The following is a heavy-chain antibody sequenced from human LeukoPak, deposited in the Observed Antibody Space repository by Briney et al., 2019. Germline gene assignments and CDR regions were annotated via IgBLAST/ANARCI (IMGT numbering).Heavy chain of an antibody. J-gene: IGHJ6*02. CDR2: ISSSSSTI. Sequence: PGGSLRLSCAASGFTFSSYSMNWVRQAPGKGLEWVSYISSSSSTIYYADSVKGRFTISRDNSKNTLYLQMNSLRAEDTAVYYCAKGGYCSGGSCYGLSVVDVWGQGTTVTVSS. D-gene: IGHD2-15*01. V-gene: IGHV3-48*01. CDR3: AKGGYCSGGSCYGLSVVDV. CDR1: GFTFSSYS.